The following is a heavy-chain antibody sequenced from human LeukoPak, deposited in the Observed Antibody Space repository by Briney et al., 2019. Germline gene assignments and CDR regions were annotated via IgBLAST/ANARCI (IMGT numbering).Heavy chain of an antibody. CDR3: ARGLWYAH. CDR2: VSGSGDTT. D-gene: IGHD6-13*01. CDR1: GFTFSHYA. V-gene: IGHV3-23*01. J-gene: IGHJ4*02. Sequence: GGSLRLSCVASGFTFSHYAMSWVRQAPGKGLEWVSGVSGSGDTTYYADSVKGRFTISRDNSKNTLYLQMNSLRAEDTAVYYCARGLWYAHWGQGTLVTVSS.